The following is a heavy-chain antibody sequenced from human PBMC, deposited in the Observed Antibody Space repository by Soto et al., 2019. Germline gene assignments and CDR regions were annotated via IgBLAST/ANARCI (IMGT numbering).Heavy chain of an antibody. Sequence: VQLVESGGGVVQPGRSLRLSCAPSGFTFSGFGMFWVRQAPGKGLEWVSFISYDGTKTYYADSVKGRFTISRDNPKSTLFLQMDSLRVDDTAVYYCAREGIWLQPPDYWGQGTLVTVSS. CDR1: GFTFSGFG. CDR3: AREGIWLQPPDY. J-gene: IGHJ4*02. CDR2: ISYDGTKT. V-gene: IGHV3-30*03. D-gene: IGHD5-12*01.